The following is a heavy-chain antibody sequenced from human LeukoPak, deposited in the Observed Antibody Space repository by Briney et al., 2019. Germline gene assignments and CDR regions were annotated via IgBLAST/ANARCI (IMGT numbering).Heavy chain of an antibody. CDR2: TSSDLNVK. CDR3: AREGYYGSGSPPSLYFDY. V-gene: IGHV3-30-3*01. J-gene: IGHJ4*02. Sequence: GGSLGLSCAASGFTFRNYVTHWVRQAPGKGLEWVAVTSSDLNVKLYADSVKGRFTISRDNSRSTLYLQMNSLRPEDTAIYYCAREGYYGSGSPPSLYFDYWGQGTLVTVSS. CDR1: GFTFRNYV. D-gene: IGHD3-10*01.